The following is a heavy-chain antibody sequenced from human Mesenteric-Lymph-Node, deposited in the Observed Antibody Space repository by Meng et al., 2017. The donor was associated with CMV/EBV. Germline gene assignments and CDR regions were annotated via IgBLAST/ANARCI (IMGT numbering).Heavy chain of an antibody. CDR3: ARDGPPLVEVYGMDV. CDR2: ISYDGSNK. CDR1: GFIFSSYA. D-gene: IGHD2-21*01. Sequence: GGSLRLSCAASGFIFSSYAMSWVRQAPGKGLEWVAVISYDGSNKYYADSVKGRFTISRDNSKNTLYLQMNSLRAEDTAVYYCARDGPPLVEVYGMDVWGQGTTVTVSS. J-gene: IGHJ6*02. V-gene: IGHV3-30*04.